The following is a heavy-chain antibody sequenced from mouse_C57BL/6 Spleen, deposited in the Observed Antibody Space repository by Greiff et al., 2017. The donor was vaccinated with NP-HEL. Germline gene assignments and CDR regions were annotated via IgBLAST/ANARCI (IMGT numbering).Heavy chain of an antibody. CDR2: IDLSDSET. CDR1: GYPFPSYW. Sequence: QLQQPGVELVRPGSSVKLSCKASGYPFPSYWMHWVKQRPIQGLEWIGNIDLSDSETHYNQKFKDKATLTVDKSSSTAYMQLSSLTSEDSAVYYCARWDCDGDWYFDVWGTGTTVTVSS. CDR3: ARWDCDGDWYFDV. J-gene: IGHJ1*03. D-gene: IGHD4-1*01. V-gene: IGHV1-52*01.